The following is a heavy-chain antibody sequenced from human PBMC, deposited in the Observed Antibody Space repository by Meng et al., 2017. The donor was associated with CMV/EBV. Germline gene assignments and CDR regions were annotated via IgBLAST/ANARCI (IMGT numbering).Heavy chain of an antibody. CDR3: AKDQRIWGV. CDR1: GFTFSSYA. D-gene: IGHD3-10*01. V-gene: IGHV3-23*01. CDR2: ISGAGINT. J-gene: IGHJ4*02. Sequence: LACAASGFTFSSYAMSWVRQAPGKGLEWVASISGAGINTYYADFVKGRFTISRDNSQDTLYLQLNSLGADDTALYYCAKDQRIWGVGGQGTLVTVSS.